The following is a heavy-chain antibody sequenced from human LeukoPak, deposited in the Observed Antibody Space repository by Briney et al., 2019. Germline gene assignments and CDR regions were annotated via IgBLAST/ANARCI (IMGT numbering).Heavy chain of an antibody. CDR2: IIPILGIA. CDR3: ARDSGSGYYDY. CDR1: GGTFSSYA. Sequence: GASVKVSCKASGGTFSSYAISWVRQAPGQGLEWMGRIIPILGIANYAQKFQGRVTITADKSTSTAYMELSSLRSEDTAVYYCARDSGSGYYDYWGQGTLVTVSS. V-gene: IGHV1-69*04. J-gene: IGHJ4*02. D-gene: IGHD3-22*01.